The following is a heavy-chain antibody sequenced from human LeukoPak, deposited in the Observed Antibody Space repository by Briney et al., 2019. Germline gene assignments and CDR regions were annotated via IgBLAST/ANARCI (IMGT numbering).Heavy chain of an antibody. D-gene: IGHD3-10*01. J-gene: IGHJ4*02. CDR1: GFTFTSYA. V-gene: IGHV3-23*01. CDR3: AKSKGSGTYCFDY. Sequence: PGGSLRLSCAASGFTFTSYAMTWVRQAPGKGLEWVSTTTGQSETIWYADSVKGRFTISREKSKNTVYLQMNSLRAEDTATYYCAKSKGSGTYCFDYWGQGSLVTVSS. CDR2: TTGQSETI.